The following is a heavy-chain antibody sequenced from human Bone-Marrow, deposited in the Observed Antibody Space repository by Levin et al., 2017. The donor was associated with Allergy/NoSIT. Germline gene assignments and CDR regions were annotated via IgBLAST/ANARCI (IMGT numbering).Heavy chain of an antibody. V-gene: IGHV1-2*02. Sequence: ASVKVSCKASGYTFTDYFLHWVRQAPGQGLEWMGWINPKSGDTKYAQKFQDRVTMTRDTSIITAYMELSSLRSDDTAVFYCARDRDRYLFNSDYWGQGTLVTVSS. CDR1: GYTFTDYF. J-gene: IGHJ4*02. CDR3: ARDRDRYLFNSDY. CDR2: INPKSGDT. D-gene: IGHD1-1*01.